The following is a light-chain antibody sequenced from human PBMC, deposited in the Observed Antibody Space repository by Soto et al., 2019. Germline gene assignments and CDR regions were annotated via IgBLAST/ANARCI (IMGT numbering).Light chain of an antibody. CDR1: SSNIGTNT. Sequence: QSVLTQPHSASGTPGQRVTISCSGTSSNIGTNTVHWFQQLQGTAPKVLIYRTDQRPSGVPERFSGSKSGTSASLAISELQSEDEADYYCAAWDDSRNGHVFGTGTKLTVL. V-gene: IGLV1-44*01. CDR2: RTD. CDR3: AAWDDSRNGHV. J-gene: IGLJ1*01.